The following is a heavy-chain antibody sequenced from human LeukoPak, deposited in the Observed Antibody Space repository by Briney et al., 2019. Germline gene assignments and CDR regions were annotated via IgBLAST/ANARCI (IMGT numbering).Heavy chain of an antibody. V-gene: IGHV3-23*01. Sequence: GGSLRLSCAASGFTFSSYAMNWVRQAPGKGLEGVSGISGSSGSTYYADSVKGRFIISRDKSKNTLYLQMNGLRAEDTAVYYCAKDHPLTTRPPSHFDYWGQGTLVTVSS. J-gene: IGHJ4*02. D-gene: IGHD1-1*01. CDR2: ISGSSGST. CDR1: GFTFSSYA. CDR3: AKDHPLTTRPPSHFDY.